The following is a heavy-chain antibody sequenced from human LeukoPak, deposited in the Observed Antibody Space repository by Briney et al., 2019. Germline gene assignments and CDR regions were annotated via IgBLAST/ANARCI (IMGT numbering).Heavy chain of an antibody. CDR3: ARNFDY. CDR2: ISSSSGYK. J-gene: IGHJ4*02. V-gene: IGHV3-21*01. Sequence: GGSLRLSCAASGFTFSSYTMHWVRQAPGKGLEWISSISSSSGYKYYADSVKGRFTISRDNAKNSLFLQMNSLRAEDTAVYYCARNFDYWGRGTLVTVSS. CDR1: GFTFSSYT.